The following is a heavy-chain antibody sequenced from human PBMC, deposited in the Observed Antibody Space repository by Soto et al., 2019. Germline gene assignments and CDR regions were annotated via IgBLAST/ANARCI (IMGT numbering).Heavy chain of an antibody. Sequence: SETLSLTCTVSGGSISSYYWSWIRQPAGKGLEWIGRIYTSGSTNYNPSLKSRVTMSVDTSKNQFSLKLSSVTAADTAVYYCARDQGGSSGWYLSPYYYYGMDVWCQGTTVT. D-gene: IGHD6-19*01. CDR1: GGSISSYY. V-gene: IGHV4-4*07. CDR3: ARDQGGSSGWYLSPYYYYGMDV. J-gene: IGHJ6*02. CDR2: IYTSGST.